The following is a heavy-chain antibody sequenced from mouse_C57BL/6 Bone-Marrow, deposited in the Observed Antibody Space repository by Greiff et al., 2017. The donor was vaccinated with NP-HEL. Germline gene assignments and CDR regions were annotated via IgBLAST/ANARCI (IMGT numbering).Heavy chain of an antibody. CDR3: SRGMDY. J-gene: IGHJ4*01. CDR1: GFNIKDYY. CDR2: IDPEDGET. V-gene: IGHV14-2*01. Sequence: VQLQQSGAELVKPGASVKLSCTASGFNIKDYYMHWVKQRTEQGLEWIGRIDPEDGETKSAPKFQGQATITADPSSKTAYLQLSSRTSEDTAVYYCSRGMDYWGQGTSVTVSS.